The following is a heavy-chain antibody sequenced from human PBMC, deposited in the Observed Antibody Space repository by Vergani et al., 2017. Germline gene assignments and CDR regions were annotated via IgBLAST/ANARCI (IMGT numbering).Heavy chain of an antibody. Sequence: QVQLVQSGAEVKKPGAEVKGSCKAEGYTFTSYYMQWVRQAPGKGSEWMGISNPSGVSTSYAQKFQGRVTMTRDTSTSTVYMELSSLRSEDTAVYYCASADYSGNLPGDYWGQGTLVTVSS. J-gene: IGHJ4*02. CDR3: ASADYSGNLPGDY. CDR2: SNPSGVST. V-gene: IGHV1-46*01. CDR1: GYTFTSYY. D-gene: IGHD4-23*01.